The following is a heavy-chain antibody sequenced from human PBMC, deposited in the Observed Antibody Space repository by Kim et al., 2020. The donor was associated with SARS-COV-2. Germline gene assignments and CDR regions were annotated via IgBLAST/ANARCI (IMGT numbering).Heavy chain of an antibody. J-gene: IGHJ6*01. D-gene: IGHD3-10*01. CDR1: GGSFSGYY. V-gene: IGHV4-34*01. CDR2: INHSGST. CDR3: SGNGGYGSGSYYKYYYYG. Sequence: SETLSLTCAVYGGSFSGYYWSWIRQPPGKGLEWIGEINHSGSTNYNPSLKSRVTISVDTSKNQFSLKLSSVTPADTAVYYCSGNGGYGSGSYYKYYYYG.